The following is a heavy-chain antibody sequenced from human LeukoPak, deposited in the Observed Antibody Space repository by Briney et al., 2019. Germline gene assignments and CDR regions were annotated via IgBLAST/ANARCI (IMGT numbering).Heavy chain of an antibody. V-gene: IGHV4-34*01. CDR2: INHGGST. Sequence: DPSETLSLTCAVYGGSFSGYFWSWVRRPPGKGLEWIGEINHGGSTNYNPSLKSRVTISVDTSRNQFSLTVISVTAADTAVYYCARGDDIFTPDYWGQGTLVTVSS. CDR1: GGSFSGYF. CDR3: ARGDDIFTPDY. D-gene: IGHD3-9*01. J-gene: IGHJ4*02.